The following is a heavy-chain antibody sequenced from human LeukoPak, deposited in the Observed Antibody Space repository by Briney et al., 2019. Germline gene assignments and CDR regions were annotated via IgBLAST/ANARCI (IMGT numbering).Heavy chain of an antibody. CDR3: ARRMWELIPGGVAFDI. CDR1: GGSISSHY. V-gene: IGHV4-59*08. Sequence: SETLSLTCTVSGGSISSHYWSWIRQPPGKGLEWIGYMYHSGSTNYNPSLKSRVTISVDTSKNQFSLKLSSVTAADTAVYYCARRMWELIPGGVAFDIWGQGTMVTVSS. D-gene: IGHD3-16*01. CDR2: MYHSGST. J-gene: IGHJ3*02.